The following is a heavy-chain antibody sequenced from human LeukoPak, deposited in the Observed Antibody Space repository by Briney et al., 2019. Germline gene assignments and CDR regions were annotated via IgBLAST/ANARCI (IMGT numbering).Heavy chain of an antibody. J-gene: IGHJ4*02. CDR3: AKDLSAYAYYYGSGSYYNNGPDFDY. D-gene: IGHD3-10*01. Sequence: PGGSLRLSCAASGFTFSSYAMSWVRQAPGKGLEWVSAISGSGGSTYYADYVKGRFTITRDNSKNTRYLQMNSLRAEDTAVYYCAKDLSAYAYYYGSGSYYNNGPDFDYWGQGTLVTVSS. V-gene: IGHV3-23*01. CDR1: GFTFSSYA. CDR2: ISGSGGST.